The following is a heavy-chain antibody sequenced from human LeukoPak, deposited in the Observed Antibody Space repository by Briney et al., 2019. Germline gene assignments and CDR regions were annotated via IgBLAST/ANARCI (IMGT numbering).Heavy chain of an antibody. CDR3: ARETYYYDSSGYTGFDY. CDR1: GGSISSSSYY. D-gene: IGHD3-22*01. Sequence: ETLSLTCTVSGGSISSSSYYWGWVRQAPGKGLEWVSVIYSGGSTYYADSVKGRFTISRDNSKNTLYLQMNSLRAEDTAVYYCARETYYYDSSGYTGFDYWGQGTLVTVSS. J-gene: IGHJ4*02. CDR2: IYSGGST. V-gene: IGHV3-66*01.